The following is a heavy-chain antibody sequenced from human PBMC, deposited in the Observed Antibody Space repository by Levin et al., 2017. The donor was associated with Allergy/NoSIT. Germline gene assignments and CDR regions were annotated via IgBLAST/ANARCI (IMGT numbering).Heavy chain of an antibody. D-gene: IGHD3/OR15-3a*01. CDR1: GFTFSSYW. Sequence: LSLTCAASGFTFSSYWMHWVRQAPGKGLVWVSRINSDGSSTSYADSVKGRFTISRDNAKNTLYLQMNSLRAEDTAVYYCARAPPRRTGPDYWGQGTLVTVSS. CDR3: ARAPPRRTGPDY. CDR2: INSDGSST. J-gene: IGHJ4*02. V-gene: IGHV3-74*01.